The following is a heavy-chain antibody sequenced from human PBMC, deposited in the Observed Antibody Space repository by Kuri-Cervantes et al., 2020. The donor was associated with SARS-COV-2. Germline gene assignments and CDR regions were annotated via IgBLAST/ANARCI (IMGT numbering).Heavy chain of an antibody. V-gene: IGHV3-30-3*01. CDR3: AKDGGGDLNWFDP. J-gene: IGHJ5*02. D-gene: IGHD2-21*01. CDR1: GFTFSRYA. CDR2: ISYDGSNK. Sequence: GESMKISCAGSGFTFSRYAIHCVRQAPGKGLEWVAVISYDGSNKYYADSVKGRFTISRDNSKNTLYLQMNSLRAEDTAVYYCAKDGGGDLNWFDPWGQGTLVTVSS.